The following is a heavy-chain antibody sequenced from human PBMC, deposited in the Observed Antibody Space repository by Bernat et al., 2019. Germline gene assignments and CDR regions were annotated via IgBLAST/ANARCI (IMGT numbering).Heavy chain of an antibody. V-gene: IGHV1-18*01. CDR3: ARDLRYCSSTSCYGIAWFDP. J-gene: IGHJ5*02. CDR1: GYTFSTYA. D-gene: IGHD2-2*01. Sequence: QVQLVQSGAEVKKPGASVKVSCKASGYTFSTYAITWVRQAPGQGLEWMGWISGYNGNTNYAQKLQGRVTMTTDTSTSTAYMELRSLRSDDTAVYYCARDLRYCSSTSCYGIAWFDPWGQGTLVTVSS. CDR2: ISGYNGNT.